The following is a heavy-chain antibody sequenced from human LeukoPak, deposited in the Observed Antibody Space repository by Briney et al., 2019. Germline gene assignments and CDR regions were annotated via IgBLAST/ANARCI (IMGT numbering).Heavy chain of an antibody. J-gene: IGHJ6*03. CDR3: ARDQPYMDV. Sequence: SETLSLTCIVSGYSISSGYYWVWIRQPPGKGLEWIGSIYHSGSTLYDPSLKSRGTISVDTSKNKFSLKLSSVTAADTATYYCARDQPYMDVWGEGTTVTVSS. CDR2: IYHSGST. CDR1: GYSISSGYY. V-gene: IGHV4-38-2*02.